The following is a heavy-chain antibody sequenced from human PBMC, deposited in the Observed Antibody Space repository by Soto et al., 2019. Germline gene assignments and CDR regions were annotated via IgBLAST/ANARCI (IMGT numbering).Heavy chain of an antibody. Sequence: GGSLRLSCAASGFTFSSYGMHWVRQAPGKGLEWVAVIWYDGSNKYYADSVKGRFTISRDNYKNTLYLQMNSLGAEDTAVYYCARDMPGALDYWGQGTLVTVSS. CDR1: GFTFSSYG. J-gene: IGHJ4*02. D-gene: IGHD2-2*01. CDR2: IWYDGSNK. CDR3: ARDMPGALDY. V-gene: IGHV3-33*01.